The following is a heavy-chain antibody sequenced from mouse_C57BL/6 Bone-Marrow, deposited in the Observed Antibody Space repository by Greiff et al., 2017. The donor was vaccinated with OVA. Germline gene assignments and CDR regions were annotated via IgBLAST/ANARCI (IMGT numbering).Heavy chain of an antibody. CDR1: GFTFSDFY. CDR3: ARDARGDGYWYFDV. CDR2: SRNKANDYTT. V-gene: IGHV7-1*01. Sequence: EVQVVESGGGLVQSGRSLRLSCATSGFTFSDFYMEWVRQAPGKGLEWIAASRNKANDYTTEYSASVKGRFIVSRDTSQSILYLQMNALRAEDTAIYYCARDARGDGYWYFDVWGTGTTVTVSS. D-gene: IGHD1-1*01. J-gene: IGHJ1*03.